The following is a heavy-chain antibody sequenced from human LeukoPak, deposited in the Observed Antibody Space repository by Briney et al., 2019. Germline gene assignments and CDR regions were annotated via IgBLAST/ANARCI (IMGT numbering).Heavy chain of an antibody. CDR1: GFTFTNYA. V-gene: IGHV3-23*01. J-gene: IGHJ3*02. D-gene: IGHD5-24*01. CDR3: ARRAYNWGAFDI. CDR2: LSPSGADT. Sequence: GGSLRLSCAASGFTFTNYAMNWVRQAPGKGLEWVSTLSPSGADTYYADSVKGRFTVSRDISKNTLYLQMNSLRAEDTAVYYCARRAYNWGAFDIWGQGTMVTVSS.